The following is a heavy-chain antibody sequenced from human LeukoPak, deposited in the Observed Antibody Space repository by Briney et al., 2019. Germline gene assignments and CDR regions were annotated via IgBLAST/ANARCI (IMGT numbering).Heavy chain of an antibody. V-gene: IGHV3-73*01. CDR2: IRSKAKSYAT. D-gene: IGHD3-22*01. J-gene: IGHJ4*02. CDR3: ARGGSGYYLYFDY. Sequence: GGSLRLSCAASGFTFSGSDMHWVRQASGKGLEWVGRIRSKAKSYATAYAAPVKGRFTISRDESKNTAYLQMNSLRAEDTAVYYCARGGSGYYLYFDYWGQGTLVTVSS. CDR1: GFTFSGSD.